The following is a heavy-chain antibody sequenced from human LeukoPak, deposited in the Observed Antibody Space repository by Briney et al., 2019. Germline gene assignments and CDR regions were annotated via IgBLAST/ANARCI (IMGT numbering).Heavy chain of an antibody. D-gene: IGHD3-22*01. J-gene: IGHJ4*02. CDR3: APGSGYYDSSGYYSDY. Sequence: SETLSLTCIVSGGSVTSGTYYWSWIRQPPGKGLEWIGEINHSGSTNYNPSLKSRVTISVDTSKNQFSLKLSSVTAADTAVYYCAPGSGYYDSSGYYSDYWGQGTLVTVSS. CDR2: INHSGST. CDR1: GGSVTSGTYY. V-gene: IGHV4-39*07.